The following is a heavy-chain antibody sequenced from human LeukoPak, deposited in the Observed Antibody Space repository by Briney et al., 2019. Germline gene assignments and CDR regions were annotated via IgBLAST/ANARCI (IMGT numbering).Heavy chain of an antibody. CDR2: IYPGDSDT. V-gene: IGHV5-51*01. CDR3: ARAAYGDNSGHCVQH. Sequence: GESLKISCKGSGYNFTNYWIGWVRQMPGKGLEWMGIIYPGDSDTRYRPSFQGQVTISADKSISTAYLQWSSLKASDTAMYYCARAAYGDNSGHCVQHWGQGTLVTVSS. CDR1: GYNFTNYW. J-gene: IGHJ1*01. D-gene: IGHD4-23*01.